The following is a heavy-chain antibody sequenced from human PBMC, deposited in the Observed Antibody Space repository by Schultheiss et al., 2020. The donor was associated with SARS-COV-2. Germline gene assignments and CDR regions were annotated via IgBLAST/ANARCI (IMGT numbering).Heavy chain of an antibody. CDR1: GFTFSSYW. V-gene: IGHV3-30-3*01. CDR3: ARERRIAAAPGP. CDR2: IWYDGSNK. J-gene: IGHJ5*02. Sequence: GGSLRLSCAASGFTFSSYWMHWVRQAPGKGLVWVAVIWYDGSNKYYADSVKGRFTISRDNSKNTLYLQMNSLRAEDTAVYYCARERRIAAAPGPWGQGTLVTVSS. D-gene: IGHD6-13*01.